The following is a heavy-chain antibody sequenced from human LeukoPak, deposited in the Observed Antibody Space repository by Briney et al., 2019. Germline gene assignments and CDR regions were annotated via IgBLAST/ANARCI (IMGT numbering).Heavy chain of an antibody. CDR1: GGTFSSYA. J-gene: IGHJ5*02. D-gene: IGHD3-10*01. V-gene: IGHV1-69*05. CDR2: IIPIFGTA. Sequence: ASVKVSCKASGGTFSSYAISWVRQAPGQGLEWMGGIIPIFGTANYAQKFQGRVTITTDESTSTAYMELSSLRSEDTAVCYCARRGFGSPDNWFDPWGQGTLVTVSS. CDR3: ARRGFGSPDNWFDP.